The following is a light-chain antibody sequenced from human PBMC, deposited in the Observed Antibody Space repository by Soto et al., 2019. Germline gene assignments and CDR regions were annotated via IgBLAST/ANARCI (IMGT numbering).Light chain of an antibody. CDR2: DDT. V-gene: IGLV3-21*02. Sequence: ALAKPRTESVAPGQTARITCCGDNTGTKGVYWYQQKPGQAPVLVVYDDTDRPSGIPERFSGSKSGNTATLTISRSEVGVEADVLGQGWDSGSDNPGIFVMGTKGTV. CDR3: QGWDSGSDNPGI. J-gene: IGLJ1*01. CDR1: NTGTKG.